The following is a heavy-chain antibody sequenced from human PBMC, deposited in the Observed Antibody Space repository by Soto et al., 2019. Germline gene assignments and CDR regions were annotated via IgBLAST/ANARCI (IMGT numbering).Heavy chain of an antibody. V-gene: IGHV3-53*01. Sequence: PVGSLRLSGAASGLTVSGKKYVAWVRQAPGKGLEWVSALYDVDGSFYADSVKGRFTTSSDSSKTTVYLQMNGLRPDDTAVYYCATWHEREHAYDVWGQGTTVTVSS. CDR1: GLTVSGKKY. CDR2: LYDVDGS. CDR3: ATWHEREHAYDV. D-gene: IGHD1-1*01. J-gene: IGHJ3*01.